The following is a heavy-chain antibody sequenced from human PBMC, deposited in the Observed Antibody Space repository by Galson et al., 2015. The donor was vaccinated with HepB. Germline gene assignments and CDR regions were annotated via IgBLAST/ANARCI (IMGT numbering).Heavy chain of an antibody. CDR3: ARVYSSSPRFDP. D-gene: IGHD6-13*01. CDR2: INAGNGNT. Sequence: SVKVSCKASGYTFTSYTIHWVRQAPGQRLEWMGWINAGNGNTKYSQRFQDRVTITRDTSASTAYMELSSLRSEDTAVYYCARVYSSSPRFDPWGQGTLVTVSS. CDR1: GYTFTSYT. J-gene: IGHJ5*02. V-gene: IGHV1-3*01.